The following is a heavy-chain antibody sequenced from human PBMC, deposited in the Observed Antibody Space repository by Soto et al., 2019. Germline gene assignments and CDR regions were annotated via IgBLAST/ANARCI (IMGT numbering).Heavy chain of an antibody. CDR3: ARGHTIFGVFIRVDDVFDI. CDR1: GYTFTSYD. D-gene: IGHD3-3*01. V-gene: IGHV1-8*01. Sequence: GASVKVSCKASGYTFTSYDINWVRQATGQGLEWMGWMNPNSGNTGYAQKFQGRVTMTRNTSISTAYMELSSLRSEDTAVYYCARGHTIFGVFIRVDDVFDIWGQGYMVTVSS. CDR2: MNPNSGNT. J-gene: IGHJ3*02.